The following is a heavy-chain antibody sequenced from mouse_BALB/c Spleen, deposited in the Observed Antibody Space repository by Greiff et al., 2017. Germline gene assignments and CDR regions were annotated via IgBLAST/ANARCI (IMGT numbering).Heavy chain of an antibody. Sequence: VKLMESGPSLVQPSQSLSITCTVSGFSLTSYGVHWVRQSPGKGLEWLGVIWRGGSTDYNAAFMSRLSITKDNSKSQVFFKMNSLQADDTAIYYCAREGHYYGYWYFDVWGAGTTVTVSS. CDR2: IWRGGST. V-gene: IGHV2-5-1*01. CDR3: AREGHYYGYWYFDV. D-gene: IGHD1-2*01. CDR1: GFSLTSYG. J-gene: IGHJ1*01.